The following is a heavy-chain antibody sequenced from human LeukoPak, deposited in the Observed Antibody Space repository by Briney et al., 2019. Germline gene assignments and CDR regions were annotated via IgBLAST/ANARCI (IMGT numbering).Heavy chain of an antibody. Sequence: GASVKVSCKASGYTFTGYYMHWVRQAPGQGLEWMGWINPNSGGTNYALKFQGRVTMTRDTSISTAYMELSRLRSDDTAVYYCARDRYSGYDIADYWGQGTLVTVSS. CDR2: INPNSGGT. J-gene: IGHJ4*02. D-gene: IGHD5-12*01. CDR1: GYTFTGYY. CDR3: ARDRYSGYDIADY. V-gene: IGHV1-2*02.